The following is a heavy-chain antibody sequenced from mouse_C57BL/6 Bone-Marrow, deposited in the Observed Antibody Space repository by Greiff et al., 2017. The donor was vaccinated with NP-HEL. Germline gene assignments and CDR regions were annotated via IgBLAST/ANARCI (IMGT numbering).Heavy chain of an antibody. V-gene: IGHV1-50*01. Sequence: QVQLQQSGAELVKPGASVKLSFQSSGYTFTSYWLQWLTHRPGQGLEWIGELDPSDSYTNYNQKFKGKATLTVDTSSSTAYMQLSSLTSEDSAVYYCAITTVVADYWGQGTTLTVSS. D-gene: IGHD1-1*01. CDR3: AITTVVADY. J-gene: IGHJ2*01. CDR2: LDPSDSYT. CDR1: GYTFTSYW.